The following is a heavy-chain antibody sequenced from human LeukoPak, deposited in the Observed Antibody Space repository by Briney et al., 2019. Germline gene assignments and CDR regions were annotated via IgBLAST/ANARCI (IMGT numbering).Heavy chain of an antibody. J-gene: IGHJ4*02. CDR1: GYSFSSHS. Sequence: GGSLRLSCAASGYSFSSHSMNWVRQAPGKGLEWVSYISGSSTTIDYADSAKGRFIISRDNAKKSLYLQMNNLRAEDTAVYYCARDQDWAFDYWGQGILVTVSS. CDR3: ARDQDWAFDY. V-gene: IGHV3-48*01. D-gene: IGHD3/OR15-3a*01. CDR2: ISGSSTTI.